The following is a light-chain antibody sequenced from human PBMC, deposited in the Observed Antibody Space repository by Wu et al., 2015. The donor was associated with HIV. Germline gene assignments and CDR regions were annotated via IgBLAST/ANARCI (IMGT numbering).Light chain of an antibody. CDR3: QQVNGYPLT. J-gene: IGKJ4*01. CDR1: QGISSY. CDR2: AAS. V-gene: IGKV1-9*01. Sequence: DIQLTQSPSFLSVSVGDRVTITCRASQGISSYLAWYQQKPGKAPELLIYAASTLQSGVPSRFRGSGSGTEFTLTISSLQPEDFATYYCQQVNGYPLTFGGGTKVEIK.